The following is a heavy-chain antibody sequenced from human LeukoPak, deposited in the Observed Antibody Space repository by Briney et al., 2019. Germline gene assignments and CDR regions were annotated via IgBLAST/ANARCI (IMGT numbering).Heavy chain of an antibody. Sequence: PSETLSLTCSVSGVSISGHYWSWIRHPPGKGLEWIGNIYSSGNTNYNPSLKSRVTISVDTSKNQFSLKLSSVTAADTAVYYCARLRLLEWLFPWFDPWGQGTLVAVSS. CDR2: IYSSGNT. CDR1: GVSISGHY. J-gene: IGHJ5*02. D-gene: IGHD3-3*01. V-gene: IGHV4-59*08. CDR3: ARLRLLEWLFPWFDP.